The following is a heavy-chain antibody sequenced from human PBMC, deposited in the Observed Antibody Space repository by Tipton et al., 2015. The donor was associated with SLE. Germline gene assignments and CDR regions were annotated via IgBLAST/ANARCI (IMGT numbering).Heavy chain of an antibody. J-gene: IGHJ1*01. V-gene: IGHV4-38-2*02. CDR2: IYYSGST. CDR3: ARGGADPRNFQH. Sequence: GLVKPSETLSLTCTVSGYSISSGYYWGWIRQPPGKGLEWIGSIYYSGSTNYNPSLKSRVTISVDTSKNQFSLKLSSVTAADTAVYYCARGGADPRNFQHWGQGTLVTVSS. CDR1: GYSISSGYY. D-gene: IGHD3-16*01.